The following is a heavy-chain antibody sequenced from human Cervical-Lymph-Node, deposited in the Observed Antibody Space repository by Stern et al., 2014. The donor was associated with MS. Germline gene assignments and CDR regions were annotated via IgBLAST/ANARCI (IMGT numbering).Heavy chain of an antibody. V-gene: IGHV3-11*01. J-gene: IGHJ4*02. CDR2: ITSSGGIL. Sequence: VQLGESGAGLVKSGASLRLSCAASGFNFGGFYMSWIRQAPGRGLECVAYITSSGGILHYADSVKGRFTISRDNVMNSLYLQMDSLRAEDTAVYYCAKNFDTRGDSWGQGTLVTVSS. CDR3: AKNFDTRGDS. CDR1: GFNFGGFY. D-gene: IGHD3-16*01.